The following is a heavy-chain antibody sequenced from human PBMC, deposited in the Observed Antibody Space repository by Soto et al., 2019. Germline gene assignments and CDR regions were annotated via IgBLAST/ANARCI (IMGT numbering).Heavy chain of an antibody. Sequence: QVQLQESGPGLVKPSQTLSLTCTVSGGSISSGDYYWGWIRQPPGKGLEWIGYIFYSGTSYYNPSLKSRVTISVDTSKNQFSLKLSSVTAADTAVYYCARNGFWTNGVSYTVFDYWGQGTLVTVSS. CDR3: ARNGFWTNGVSYTVFDY. CDR1: GGSISSGDYY. D-gene: IGHD2-8*01. J-gene: IGHJ4*02. V-gene: IGHV4-30-4*01. CDR2: IFYSGTS.